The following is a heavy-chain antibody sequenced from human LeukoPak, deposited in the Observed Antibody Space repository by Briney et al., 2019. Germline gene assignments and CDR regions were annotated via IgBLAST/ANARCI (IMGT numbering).Heavy chain of an antibody. V-gene: IGHV4-31*03. CDR3: ARGHPWGLAFDY. D-gene: IGHD7-27*01. Sequence: SETLSLTCTVSGGSISSGGYYWSWIRQHPGKGLEWIGYIYYSGSTYHNPSLKSRVTISVDTSKNQFSLKLSSVTAADTAVYYCARGHPWGLAFDYWGQGTLVTVSS. J-gene: IGHJ4*02. CDR1: GGSISSGGYY. CDR2: IYYSGST.